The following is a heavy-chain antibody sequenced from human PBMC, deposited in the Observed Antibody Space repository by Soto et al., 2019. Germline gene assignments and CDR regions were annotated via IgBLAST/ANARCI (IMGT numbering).Heavy chain of an antibody. J-gene: IGHJ5*02. CDR1: GYIFTSYW. Sequence: VESLKIACKGSGYIFTSYWICCMLQMPVKGLEWMGIIYPGDSDTRYSPSFQGQVTISADKSISTAYLQWSSLKASDTAMYYCATISTTGTGTGPRWFDPWGQGTLVTVSS. CDR3: ATISTTGTGTGPRWFDP. V-gene: IGHV5-51*01. CDR2: IYPGDSDT. D-gene: IGHD1-1*01.